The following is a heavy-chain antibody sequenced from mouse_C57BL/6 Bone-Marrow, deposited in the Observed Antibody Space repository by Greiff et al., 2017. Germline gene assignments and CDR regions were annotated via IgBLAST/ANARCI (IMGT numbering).Heavy chain of an antibody. CDR2: IHPNSGST. V-gene: IGHV1-64*01. D-gene: IGHD1-1*01. CDR3: ATHHYYGSSYWYFDV. J-gene: IGHJ1*03. CDR1: GYTFTSYW. Sequence: VQLQQPGAELVKPGASVKLSCKASGYTFTSYWMHWVKQRPGQGLEWIGMIHPNSGSTNYNEKFKSKATLTVDNSSSTAYMQLSSLTSEDSAVYYCATHHYYGSSYWYFDVWGTGTTVTVSS.